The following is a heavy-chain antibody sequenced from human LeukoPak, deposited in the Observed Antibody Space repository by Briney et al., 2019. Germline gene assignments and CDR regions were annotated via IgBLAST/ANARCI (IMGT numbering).Heavy chain of an antibody. CDR1: GFTFSGYA. V-gene: IGHV3-30-3*01. D-gene: IGHD3-10*01. CDR3: ARDLGGFHYYGMDV. CDR2: ISYDGSNK. J-gene: IGHJ6*02. Sequence: GGSLRLSCAASGFTFSGYAMHWVRQAPGKGLEWVAVISYDGSNKYYADSVKGRFTISRDNSKNTLYLQMNSLGAEDTAVYSCARDLGGFHYYGMDVWGQGTTVTVSS.